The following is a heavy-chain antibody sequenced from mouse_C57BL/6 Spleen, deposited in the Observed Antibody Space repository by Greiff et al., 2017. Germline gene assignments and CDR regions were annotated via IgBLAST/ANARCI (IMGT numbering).Heavy chain of an antibody. CDR1: GYTFTTYP. CDR2: FHPYNDDT. CDR3: ARTSHDGYYVWAMDY. V-gene: IGHV1-47*01. Sequence: QVQLKESGAELVKPGASVKMSCKASGYTFTTYPIEWMKQNHGKSLEWIGNFHPYNDDTKYNEKFKGKATLTVEKSSSTVYLELSRVTSDDSAVSYCARTSHDGYYVWAMDYWGQGTSVTVSS. J-gene: IGHJ4*01. D-gene: IGHD2-3*01.